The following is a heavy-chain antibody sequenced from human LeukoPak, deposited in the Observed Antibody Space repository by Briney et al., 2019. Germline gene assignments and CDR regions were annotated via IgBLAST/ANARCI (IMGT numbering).Heavy chain of an antibody. CDR3: ARTRLRDAFDI. CDR2: ISSSSSTI. Sequence: GGSLRLSCAASGFTFSNAWMNWVRQAPGRGLEWVSYISSSSSTIYYADSVKGRFTISRGNAKNSLYLQMNGLRDEDTAVYYCARTRLRDAFDIWGQGTMVTVSS. J-gene: IGHJ3*02. V-gene: IGHV3-48*02. CDR1: GFTFSNAW.